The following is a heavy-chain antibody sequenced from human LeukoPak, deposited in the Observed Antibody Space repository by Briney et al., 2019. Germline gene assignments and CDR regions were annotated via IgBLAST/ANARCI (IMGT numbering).Heavy chain of an antibody. CDR1: GFTFSRYG. CDR3: AKDLDTAPFDY. V-gene: IGHV3-30*02. Sequence: GGSLRLSCAASGFTFSRYGMHWVRQAPGKGLEWVTFIRYDGTNKCYADSVKGRFTISKENSKNTLYLQMNSLRPGDTAMYYCAKDLDTAPFDYWGQGTLVTVSS. J-gene: IGHJ4*02. D-gene: IGHD2-21*02. CDR2: IRYDGTNK.